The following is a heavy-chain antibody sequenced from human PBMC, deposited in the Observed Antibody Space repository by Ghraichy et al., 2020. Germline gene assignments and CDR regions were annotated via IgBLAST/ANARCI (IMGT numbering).Heavy chain of an antibody. V-gene: IGHV4-39*01. D-gene: IGHD3-10*01. Sequence: SETLSPTCTVSGGSISSSSYYWGWIRQPPGKGLEWIGSIYYSGSTYYNPSLKSRVTISVDTSKNQFSLKLSSVTAADTAVYYCATVRGEDYWGQGTLVTVSS. J-gene: IGHJ4*02. CDR1: GGSISSSSYY. CDR3: ATVRGEDY. CDR2: IYYSGST.